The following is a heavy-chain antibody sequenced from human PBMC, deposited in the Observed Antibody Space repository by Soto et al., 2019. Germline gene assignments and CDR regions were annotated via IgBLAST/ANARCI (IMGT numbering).Heavy chain of an antibody. J-gene: IGHJ6*02. CDR3: ARHLGSSPYYYYGMDV. Sequence: ASETLSLTCTVSGGSISSSSYYWGWIRQPPGKGLEWIGSIYYSGSTYYNPSLKSRVTISVDTSKNQFSLKLSSVTAADTAVYYCARHLGSSPYYYYGMDVWGQGTTVTVSS. D-gene: IGHD1-26*01. CDR2: IYYSGST. V-gene: IGHV4-39*01. CDR1: GGSISSSSYY.